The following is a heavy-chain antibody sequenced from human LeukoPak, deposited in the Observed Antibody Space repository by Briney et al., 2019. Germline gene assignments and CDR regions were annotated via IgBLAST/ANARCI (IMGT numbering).Heavy chain of an antibody. CDR2: IYYSGST. CDR1: GGSISTYY. CDR3: ARHSYSSSWYGTFDP. V-gene: IGHV4-59*08. J-gene: IGHJ5*02. Sequence: SETLSLTCTLSGGSISTYYWSWIRQPPGKGLEWIGYIYYSGSTNYNPSLKSRVTISVDSSKNQFSLKLSSVTAADTAVYYCARHSYSSSWYGTFDPWGQGTLVTVSS. D-gene: IGHD6-13*01.